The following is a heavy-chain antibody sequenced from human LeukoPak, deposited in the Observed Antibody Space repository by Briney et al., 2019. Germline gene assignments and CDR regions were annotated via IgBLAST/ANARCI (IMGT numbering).Heavy chain of an antibody. D-gene: IGHD6-19*01. CDR2: INHSGST. CDR3: AYRGIAVAGHLYFDY. V-gene: IGHV4-34*01. Sequence: SETLSLTCAVYGESFSGYYWSWIRQPPGKGLEWIGEINHSGSTNYNPSLKSRVTISVDTSKNQFSLKLSSVTAADTAVYYCAYRGIAVAGHLYFDYWGQGTLVTVSS. CDR1: GESFSGYY. J-gene: IGHJ4*02.